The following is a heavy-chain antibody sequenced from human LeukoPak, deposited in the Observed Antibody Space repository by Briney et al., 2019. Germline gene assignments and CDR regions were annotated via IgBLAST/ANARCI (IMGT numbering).Heavy chain of an antibody. V-gene: IGHV3-11*01. Sequence: SGGSLRLSCAASGLRFSDQYMIWIRQTPGKGLEWISFISGSGVKRFYADSMKGRFIISKDNTRNSLYLQMNSLRAEDTAIYYCATLHFCAMGVWGQGTTVTVSS. CDR1: GLRFSDQY. CDR3: ATLHFCAMGV. J-gene: IGHJ6*02. CDR2: ISGSGVKR.